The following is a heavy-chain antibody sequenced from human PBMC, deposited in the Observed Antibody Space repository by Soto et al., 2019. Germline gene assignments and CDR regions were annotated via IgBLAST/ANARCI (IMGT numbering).Heavy chain of an antibody. J-gene: IGHJ4*02. D-gene: IGHD3-22*01. CDR2: IYDSGTT. V-gene: IGHV4-31*03. CDR1: GASISSGGYY. Sequence: QVQLQESGPGLVKPSQTLSLTCTVSGASISSGGYYWSWIRQHPGRGLEWLGYIYDSGTTYYNPSLESRLAISVDTSKDQFSLKLTSVTAADTAVYYCAKDPDSSGYEDYWGQGTLVTVSS. CDR3: AKDPDSSGYEDY.